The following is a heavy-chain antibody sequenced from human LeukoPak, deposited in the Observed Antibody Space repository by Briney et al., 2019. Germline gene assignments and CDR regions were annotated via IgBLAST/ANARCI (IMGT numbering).Heavy chain of an antibody. CDR1: GFTFSSYA. Sequence: GGSLRLSCAASGFTFSSYAMHWVRQAPGKGLEWVAVISYDGSNKYYADSVKGRFTISRDNSKNTLYLQMNSLRAEDTAVYYCARDGDYGDYNFDYWGQGTLVTVSS. CDR2: ISYDGSNK. CDR3: ARDGDYGDYNFDY. J-gene: IGHJ4*02. V-gene: IGHV3-30-3*01. D-gene: IGHD4-17*01.